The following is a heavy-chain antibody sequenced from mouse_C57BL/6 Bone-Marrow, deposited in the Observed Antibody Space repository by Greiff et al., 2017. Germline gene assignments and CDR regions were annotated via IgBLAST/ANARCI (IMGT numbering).Heavy chain of an antibody. J-gene: IGHJ2*01. CDR2: LDPANGNT. Sequence: EVQLQQSVAELVRPGASVKLSCTASGFNIKNTYMHWVKQRPEQGLEWIGRLDPANGNTKYAPKFPGKATITADTSSNTAYLQLSSLTSEDTAIYYCAIGQIRYCSSYGFDYWGQGTTLPVSS. CDR1: GFNIKNTY. V-gene: IGHV14-3*01. D-gene: IGHD1-1*01. CDR3: AIGQIRYCSSYGFDY.